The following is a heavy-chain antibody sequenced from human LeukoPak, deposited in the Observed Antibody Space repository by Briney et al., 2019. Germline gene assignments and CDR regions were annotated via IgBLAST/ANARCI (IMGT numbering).Heavy chain of an antibody. Sequence: PSETLSLTCAVYGGSFGGYYWSWIRQPPGKGLEWIGEINHSGSTNYNPSLKSRVTISVDTSKNQFSLKLSSVTAADTAVYYCARAFLAVAGAYYYYYYGMDVWGQGTTVTVSS. CDR1: GGSFGGYY. D-gene: IGHD6-19*01. V-gene: IGHV4-34*01. CDR2: INHSGST. CDR3: ARAFLAVAGAYYYYYYGMDV. J-gene: IGHJ6*02.